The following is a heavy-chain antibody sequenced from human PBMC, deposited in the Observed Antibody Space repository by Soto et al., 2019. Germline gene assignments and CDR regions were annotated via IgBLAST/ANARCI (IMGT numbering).Heavy chain of an antibody. V-gene: IGHV4-34*01. J-gene: IGHJ6*02. CDR2: INHSGST. CDR3: ARGNYSTDYYGMDV. D-gene: IGHD6-13*01. Sequence: QVQLQQWGAGLLKPSETLSLTCAVYGGSFSGYYWSWIRQPPGKGLEWIGEINHSGSTNYNPSLKSRVIISVDTSKNQFSLKRSSVTAADTAVYYCARGNYSTDYYGMDVWGQGTTVTVSS. CDR1: GGSFSGYY.